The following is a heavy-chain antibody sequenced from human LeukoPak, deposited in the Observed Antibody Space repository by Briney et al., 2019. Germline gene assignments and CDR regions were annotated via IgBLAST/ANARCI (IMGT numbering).Heavy chain of an antibody. CDR3: ARVGYYDSSGYWNWFDP. V-gene: IGHV4-39*07. D-gene: IGHD3-22*01. CDR1: GASINSGSNY. CDR2: IYSSGST. J-gene: IGHJ5*02. Sequence: SETLSLTCRVSGASINSGSNYWGWIRQPPGKTLEWIGSIYSSGSTYYNPSLKSRVIIMIDTPKNHFSLTLSSVTAADTAVYYCARVGYYDSSGYWNWFDPWGQGTLVTVSS.